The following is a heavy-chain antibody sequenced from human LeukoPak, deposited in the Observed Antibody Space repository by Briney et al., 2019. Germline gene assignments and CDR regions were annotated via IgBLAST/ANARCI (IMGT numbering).Heavy chain of an antibody. CDR3: AITGGPTVTAFDL. CDR2: INHDGGDK. D-gene: IGHD4-17*01. V-gene: IGHV3-7*02. J-gene: IGHJ4*02. CDR1: GFIFRNYW. Sequence: PGGSLRLSCVASGFIFRNYWMSWVRQGPGKGLEWVANINHDGGDKNYVDSVKGRFTISRDNAKSSLYLQMNSLRVEDTAVYYCAITGGPTVTAFDLWGQGIVDSFSS.